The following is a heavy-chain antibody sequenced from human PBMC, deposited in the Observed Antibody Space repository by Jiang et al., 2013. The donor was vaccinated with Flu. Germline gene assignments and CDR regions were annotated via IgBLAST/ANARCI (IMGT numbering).Heavy chain of an antibody. CDR1: GYTFTSYY. Sequence: VQLVESGAEVKKPGASVKVSCKASGYTFTSYYMHWVRQAPGQGLEWMGIINPSGGSTSYAQKFQGRVTMTRDTSTSTVYMELSSLRSEDTAVYYCASYSGYEYSPMGDYYYYGMDVWGQGTTVTVSS. D-gene: IGHD5-12*01. J-gene: IGHJ6*02. CDR2: INPSGGST. CDR3: ASYSGYEYSPMGDYYYYGMDV. V-gene: IGHV1-46*03.